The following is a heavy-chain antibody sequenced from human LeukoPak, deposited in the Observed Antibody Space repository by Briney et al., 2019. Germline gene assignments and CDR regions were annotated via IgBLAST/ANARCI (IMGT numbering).Heavy chain of an antibody. Sequence: ASVKVSCKASGYTFTAYYMHWVRQAPGQGLAWMGWIADSGATNYVQKFQGRVTMTRDTSISTAYMELSRLRSDDTAVDYCVRDGVAAPEEFDYWGQGTLVTVSS. D-gene: IGHD2-15*01. J-gene: IGHJ4*02. CDR1: GYTFTAYY. CDR3: VRDGVAAPEEFDY. CDR2: IADSGAT. V-gene: IGHV1-2*02.